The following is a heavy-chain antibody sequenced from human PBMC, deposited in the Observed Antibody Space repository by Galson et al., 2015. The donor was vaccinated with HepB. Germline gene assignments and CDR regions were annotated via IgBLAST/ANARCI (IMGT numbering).Heavy chain of an antibody. CDR2: ISGSGGST. CDR1: GFTFSSYG. J-gene: IGHJ4*02. V-gene: IGHV3-23*01. CDR3: AKCSGWLQCLFFHY. Sequence: SLRLSCAASGFTFSSYGMSWVRQAPGKGLEWVSAISGSGGSTDYADSVNGRFTTSRDNSKNTLYLQMNSLRAEDTAVYFCAKCSGWLQCLFFHYWGQGTLVTVSS. D-gene: IGHD5-24*01.